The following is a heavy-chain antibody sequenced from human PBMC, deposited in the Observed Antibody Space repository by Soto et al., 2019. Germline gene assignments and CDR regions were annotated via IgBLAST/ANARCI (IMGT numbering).Heavy chain of an antibody. J-gene: IGHJ5*02. V-gene: IGHV1-18*01. CDR3: ARDVPVYYYGSGSYYLENWFDP. CDR2: ISAYNGNT. D-gene: IGHD3-10*01. Sequence: ASVKVSCKASGYTFTSYGISWVRQAPGQGLEWMGWISAYNGNTNYAQKLQGRVTMTTDTSTSTAYMELRSLRSDDTAVYYCARDVPVYYYGSGSYYLENWFDPWGQGTLVTVSS. CDR1: GYTFTSYG.